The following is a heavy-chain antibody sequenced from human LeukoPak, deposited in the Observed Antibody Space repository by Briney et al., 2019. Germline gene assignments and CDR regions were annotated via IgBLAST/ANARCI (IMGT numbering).Heavy chain of an antibody. CDR2: INPNSGGT. CDR1: GYTFTGYY. Sequence: ASVKVSCKASGYTFTGYYMHWVRQAPGQGLEWMGWINPNSGGTNYAQKFQGWVTMTRDTSISTAYMELSRLRSDDTAVYYCARAYGDYVIGYYYGMDVWGQGTTVTVSS. D-gene: IGHD4-17*01. V-gene: IGHV1-2*04. CDR3: ARAYGDYVIGYYYGMDV. J-gene: IGHJ6*02.